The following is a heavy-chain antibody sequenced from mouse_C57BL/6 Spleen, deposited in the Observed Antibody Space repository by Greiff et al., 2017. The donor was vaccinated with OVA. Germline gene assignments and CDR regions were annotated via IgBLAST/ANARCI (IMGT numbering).Heavy chain of an antibody. D-gene: IGHD1-1*01. V-gene: IGHV1-69*01. CDR3: ARKYYGSSYNNDIDY. J-gene: IGHJ4*01. CDR1: GYTFTSYW. Sequence: VQLQQPGAELVMPGASVKLSCKASGYTFTSYWMHWVKQRPGQGLEWIGEIDPSDSYTNYNQKLKGKSTLTVDKSSSTAYMQLSSLTSEDSAVYYCARKYYGSSYNNDIDYWGQGTSDTVSS. CDR2: IDPSDSYT.